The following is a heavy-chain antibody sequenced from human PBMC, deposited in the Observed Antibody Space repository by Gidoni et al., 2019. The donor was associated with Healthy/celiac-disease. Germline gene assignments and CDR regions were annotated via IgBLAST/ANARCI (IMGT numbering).Heavy chain of an antibody. CDR2: ISGSGGST. CDR3: AKGITMIVVPSNWFDP. Sequence: EVQLLESGGGLVQPGWSLRLSCAASGFTFSSYAMSWVRQAPGQGLEWVSAISGSGGSTYYADSVKGRFTISRDNSKNTLYLQMNSLRAEDTAVYYCAKGITMIVVPSNWFDPWGQGTLVTVSS. J-gene: IGHJ5*02. D-gene: IGHD3-22*01. V-gene: IGHV3-23*01. CDR1: GFTFSSYA.